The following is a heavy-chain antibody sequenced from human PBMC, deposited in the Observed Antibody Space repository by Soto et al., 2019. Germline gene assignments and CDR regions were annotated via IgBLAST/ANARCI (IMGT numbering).Heavy chain of an antibody. CDR3: ARGKYYYDSSGFDY. CDR1: GGTFSSYA. CDR2: IIPIFGTA. D-gene: IGHD3-22*01. J-gene: IGHJ4*02. Sequence: SVKVSCKASGGTFSSYAISWVRQAPGQGLEWMGGIIPIFGTANYAQKFQGRVTITADKSTSTAYMELSSLRSEDTAVYYCARGKYYYDSSGFDYWGQGTLVTVS. V-gene: IGHV1-69*06.